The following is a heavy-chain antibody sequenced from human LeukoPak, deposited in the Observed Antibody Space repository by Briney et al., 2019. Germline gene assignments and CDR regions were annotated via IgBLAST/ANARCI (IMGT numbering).Heavy chain of an antibody. J-gene: IGHJ4*02. Sequence: PGGSLRLSCAASGFTFDEYTMHWVRHAPGKGLEWVSLMSWGGGRTYYADSVKGRFNVSRDNSKNSLYLQMNSLRTEDTALYYCAKDYHYDSSGYRYYFDYWGQGTLVTVSS. CDR3: AKDYHYDSSGYRYYFDY. CDR1: GFTFDEYT. CDR2: MSWGGGRT. D-gene: IGHD3-22*01. V-gene: IGHV3-43*01.